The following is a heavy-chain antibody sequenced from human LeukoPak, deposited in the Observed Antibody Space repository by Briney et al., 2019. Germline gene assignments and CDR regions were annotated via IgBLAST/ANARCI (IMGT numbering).Heavy chain of an antibody. CDR3: GEGRGWFGELNDAFDI. J-gene: IGHJ3*02. CDR2: ISSSGSTI. D-gene: IGHD3-10*01. V-gene: IGHV3-11*01. Sequence: GGSLRLSCAASGFTFSDYYMSWIRQAPGKRLEWVSYISSSGSTIYYADSVKGRFTISRDNVKNSLYLQMNSLRAEDTAVYYWGEGRGWFGELNDAFDIWGQGTMVTVSS. CDR1: GFTFSDYY.